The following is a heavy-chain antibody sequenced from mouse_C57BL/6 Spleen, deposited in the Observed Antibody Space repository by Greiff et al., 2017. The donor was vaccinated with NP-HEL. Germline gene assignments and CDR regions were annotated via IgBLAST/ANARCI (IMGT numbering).Heavy chain of an antibody. J-gene: IGHJ1*03. Sequence: EVQLKESGPGLVKPSQSLSLTCSVTGYSITSGYYWNWIRQFPGNKLEWMGYISYDGSNNYNPSLKNRISITRDTSKNQFFLKLNSVTTEDTATYYCARDYGNYDWYFDVWGTGTTVTVSS. CDR3: ARDYGNYDWYFDV. V-gene: IGHV3-6*01. CDR2: ISYDGSN. CDR1: GYSITSGYY. D-gene: IGHD2-1*01.